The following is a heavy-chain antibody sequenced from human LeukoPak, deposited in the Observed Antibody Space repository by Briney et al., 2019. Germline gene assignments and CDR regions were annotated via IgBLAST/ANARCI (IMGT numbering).Heavy chain of an antibody. CDR1: GGSISSYY. Sequence: NPSETLSLTCTVSGGSISSYYWSWIRQPPGEGLEWIGYIYYSGSTNYNPSLKSRVTISVDTSKNQFSLKLSSVTAADTAVYYCARERGGSSGYYLDYWGQGTLVTVSS. V-gene: IGHV4-59*01. J-gene: IGHJ4*02. CDR3: ARERGGSSGYYLDY. D-gene: IGHD3-22*01. CDR2: IYYSGST.